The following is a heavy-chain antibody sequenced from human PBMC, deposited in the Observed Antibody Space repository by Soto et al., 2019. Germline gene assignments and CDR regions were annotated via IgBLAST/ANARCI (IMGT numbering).Heavy chain of an antibody. J-gene: IGHJ5*02. CDR3: ARAGCSGGSCQFDP. D-gene: IGHD2-15*01. CDR1: GGSISSYY. Sequence: SETLSLTCSVSGGSISSYYWSWIRQPPGKGLEWIGYIYYSGSTNYNPSLKSRVTISVDTSKNQFSLKLSSVTAADTAVYYCARAGCSGGSCQFDPWGQGTLVTVSS. CDR2: IYYSGST. V-gene: IGHV4-59*01.